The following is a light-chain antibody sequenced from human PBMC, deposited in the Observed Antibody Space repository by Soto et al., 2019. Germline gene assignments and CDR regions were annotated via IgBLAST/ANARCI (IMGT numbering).Light chain of an antibody. J-gene: IGLJ2*01. V-gene: IGLV2-14*03. CDR2: DVT. CDR3: SSYGARSTL. Sequence: QSALTQPASVSGSPGQSITISCTGSSSDIGGYNYVSWYQQHPGKAPKLLIYDVTYRPSGISDRFSVSKSGNTAYLTISGVQPYDEADYYCSSYGARSTLVVGGTKLAVL. CDR1: SSDIGGYNY.